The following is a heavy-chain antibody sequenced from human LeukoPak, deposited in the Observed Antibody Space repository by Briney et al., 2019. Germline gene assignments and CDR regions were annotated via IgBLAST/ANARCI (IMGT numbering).Heavy chain of an antibody. D-gene: IGHD6-19*01. J-gene: IGHJ4*02. CDR3: AKLGEGYSSGWSKNYFDY. V-gene: IGHV3-23*01. Sequence: GGSLRLSCAASGFTFSSYAMSWVRQAPGKGLEWVSAISGSGGSTYYADSVKGRFTISRDNSKNTLCLQMNSLRAEDTAVYYCAKLGEGYSSGWSKNYFDYWGQGTLVTASS. CDR1: GFTFSSYA. CDR2: ISGSGGST.